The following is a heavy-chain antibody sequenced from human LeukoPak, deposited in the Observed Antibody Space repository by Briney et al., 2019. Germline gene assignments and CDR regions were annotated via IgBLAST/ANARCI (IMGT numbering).Heavy chain of an antibody. Sequence: LSLTCAVYGGSFSDYWYAWIRQSPGKGLEWVAVISYDGSNKYYADSVKGRFTISRDNSKNTLYLQMNSLRAEDTAVYYCARSRRRELLRTYFDYWGQGTLVTVSS. CDR3: ARSRRRELLRTYFDY. J-gene: IGHJ4*02. CDR2: ISYDGSNK. D-gene: IGHD1-26*01. CDR1: GGSFSDYW. V-gene: IGHV3-30*03.